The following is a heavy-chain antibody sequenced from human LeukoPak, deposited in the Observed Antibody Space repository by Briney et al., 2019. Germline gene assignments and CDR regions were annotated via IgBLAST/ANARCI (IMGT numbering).Heavy chain of an antibody. CDR2: IYYSGGT. Sequence: SETLSLTCTVSGGSISSYYWSWIRQPPGKGLEWIGYIYYSGGTNYNPSLKSRVTISVDTSKNQFSLKLSSVTAADTAVYYCASGSEGYSSSLMPAYYFDYWGQGTLVTVSS. CDR1: GGSISSYY. J-gene: IGHJ4*02. CDR3: ASGSEGYSSSLMPAYYFDY. V-gene: IGHV4-59*01. D-gene: IGHD6-6*01.